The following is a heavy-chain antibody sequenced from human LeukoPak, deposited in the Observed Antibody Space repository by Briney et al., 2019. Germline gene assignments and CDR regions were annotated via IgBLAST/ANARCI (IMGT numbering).Heavy chain of an antibody. J-gene: IGHJ4*02. CDR1: GFTFSSYG. V-gene: IGHV3-30*02. CDR2: IRYDGSNK. D-gene: IGHD2-2*01. CDR3: ANPTGCSSTSCSY. Sequence: PGGSLRLSCAASGFTFSSYGMHGVRQAPGKGREWVAFIRYDGSNKYYADSVKGRFTISRDNSKNTLYQQMNSLRAEDTAVYYCANPTGCSSTSCSYWGQGTLVTVSS.